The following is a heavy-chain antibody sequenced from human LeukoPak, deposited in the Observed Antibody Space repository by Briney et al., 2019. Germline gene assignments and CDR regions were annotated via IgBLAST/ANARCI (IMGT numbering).Heavy chain of an antibody. J-gene: IGHJ3*02. CDR2: IIPIFGTA. CDR3: ARSEAEDDAFDI. V-gene: IGHV1-69*01. Sequence: SVKVSCKASGGTFSSYAISWARQAPGQGLEWMGGIIPIFGTATYAQKFQGRVTITADGSTSTAYMELSSLRSEDTAVYYCARSEAEDDAFDIWGQGTMVTVSS. CDR1: GGTFSSYA.